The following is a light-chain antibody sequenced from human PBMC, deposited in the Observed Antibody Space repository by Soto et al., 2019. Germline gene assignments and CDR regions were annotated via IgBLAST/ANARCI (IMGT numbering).Light chain of an antibody. V-gene: IGKV3D-20*02. CDR1: QSVSSTL. J-gene: IGKJ2*01. Sequence: EIVLTQSPVALSLSPGERATLSCRASQSVSSTLLTWYQQKPGQAPRLLIYGVSSRATGIPDRFSGSGSGTNFTLTISSLQPEDFATYYCQQSYKTPHTFGQGTKLETK. CDR3: QQSYKTPHT. CDR2: GVS.